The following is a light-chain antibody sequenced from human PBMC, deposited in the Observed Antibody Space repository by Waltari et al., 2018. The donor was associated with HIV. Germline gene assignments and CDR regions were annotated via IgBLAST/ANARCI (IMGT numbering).Light chain of an antibody. Sequence: ALAQPDSVSGSPGQSITLPCTRASSYVDLCKFLSWSQQHPGQAPKLILYQVSNRPAAGTNRFSGFKSGNTSSLTISGQRAEDEADYYCSSYTGSSSVVFGGGTKLNVL. CDR2: QVS. V-gene: IGLV2-14*01. CDR1: SSYVDLCKF. J-gene: IGLJ3*02. CDR3: SSYTGSSSVV.